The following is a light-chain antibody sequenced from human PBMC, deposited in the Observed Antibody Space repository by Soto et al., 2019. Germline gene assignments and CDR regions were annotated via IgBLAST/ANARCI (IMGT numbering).Light chain of an antibody. CDR3: QQRRSWQVT. Sequence: ENVLTQSPATVSLFPRDGASLSGMASQSINTYLAWYQQKPGQAPRLIIYDASKRATGIPARFSGSGSGTNFTLTISSLEPEDFAVYYCQQRRSWQVTFGQGTRLEIK. CDR1: QSINTY. J-gene: IGKJ5*01. CDR2: DAS. V-gene: IGKV3D-11*02.